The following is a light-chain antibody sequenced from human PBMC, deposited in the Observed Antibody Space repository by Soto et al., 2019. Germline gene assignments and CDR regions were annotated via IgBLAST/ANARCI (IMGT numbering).Light chain of an antibody. J-gene: IGKJ1*01. CDR3: QQYNDWPPKRT. CDR1: QRITTN. Sequence: EVVMTQSPVTLSVSPGERATLSCRASQRITTNLAWYQQKPGQAPRLLIYGASTRATGVPARFSGSGSGTPFTLTISSLQSEDFALYYCQQYNDWPPKRTFGQGTRV. CDR2: GAS. V-gene: IGKV3-15*01.